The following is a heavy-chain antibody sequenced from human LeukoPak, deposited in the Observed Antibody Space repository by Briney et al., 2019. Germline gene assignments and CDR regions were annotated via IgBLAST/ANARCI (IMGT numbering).Heavy chain of an antibody. V-gene: IGHV1-8*01. CDR1: GYTFTSYD. CDR3: ARGASGRGSYRSGKSFDY. CDR2: MNPNSGNT. D-gene: IGHD3-16*02. Sequence: GASVKVSCKASGYTFTSYDINWVRQATGQGLEWMGWMNPNSGNTGYAQKFQGRVTMTRNTSISTAYMELSSLRSEDTAVYYCARGASGRGSYRSGKSFDYWGQGTLVTVSS. J-gene: IGHJ4*02.